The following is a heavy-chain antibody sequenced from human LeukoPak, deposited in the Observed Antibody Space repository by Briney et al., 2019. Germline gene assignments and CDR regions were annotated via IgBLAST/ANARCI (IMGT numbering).Heavy chain of an antibody. J-gene: IGHJ4*02. CDR1: GGSISNYY. CDR3: ARRFGSGDYFDY. CDR2: IYYSGST. Sequence: WETLSLTCTVSGGSISNYYWSWIRQPPGKGLEWIAYIYYSGSTNYNPSLKSRVTISVDTSKNQFSLKVYSVTAADTAVYYCARRFGSGDYFDYWGQGTLVTVSS. D-gene: IGHD2-15*01. V-gene: IGHV4-59*01.